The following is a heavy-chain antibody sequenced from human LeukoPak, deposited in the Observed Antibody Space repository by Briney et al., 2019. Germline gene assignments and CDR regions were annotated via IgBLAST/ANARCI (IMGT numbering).Heavy chain of an antibody. D-gene: IGHD2-15*01. CDR3: AKNIVVVVAAARHNWFDP. CDR1: GFTFSSCG. J-gene: IGHJ5*02. CDR2: IRYDGSNK. Sequence: PGGSLRLSCAASGFTFSSCGMHWVRQAPGKGLEWVAFIRYDGSNKYYADSVKGRFTISRDNSKNTLYLQMNSLRAEDTAVYYCAKNIVVVVAAARHNWFDPWGQGTLVTVSS. V-gene: IGHV3-30*02.